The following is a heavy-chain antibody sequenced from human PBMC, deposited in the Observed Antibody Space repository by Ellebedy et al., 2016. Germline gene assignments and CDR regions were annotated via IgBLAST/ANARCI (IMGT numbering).Heavy chain of an antibody. D-gene: IGHD2-21*01. V-gene: IGHV4-34*01. CDR3: ARGLFDHRMAFDI. CDR2: INHSGSF. CDR1: GASFRGYY. J-gene: IGHJ3*02. Sequence: GSLRLSCAVYGASFRGYYWSWIRQPPGEGLEWIGEINHSGSFNYNPSLKSRVTLSVDTSKNQFSVNLSSVTAADTAVYYCARGLFDHRMAFDIWGQGTMVTVSS.